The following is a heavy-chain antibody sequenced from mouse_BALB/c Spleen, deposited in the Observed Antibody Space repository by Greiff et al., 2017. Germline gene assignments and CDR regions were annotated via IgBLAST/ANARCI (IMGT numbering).Heavy chain of an antibody. CDR2: IYPGSGNT. CDR1: GYAFTNYW. CDR3: ARWDDY. V-gene: IGHV1-63*01. J-gene: IGHJ2*01. D-gene: IGHD4-1*01. Sequence: QVQLQQSGAELVRPGTSVKISCKASGYAFTNYWLGWVKQRPGHGLEWIGDIYPGSGNTYYNEKFKGKATLTADKSSSTAYMQLSSLTSEDSAVYFCARWDDYWGQGTTLTVSS.